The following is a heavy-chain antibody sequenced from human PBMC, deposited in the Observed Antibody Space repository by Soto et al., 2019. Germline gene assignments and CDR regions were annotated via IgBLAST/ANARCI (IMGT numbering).Heavy chain of an antibody. CDR1: GGTLSSYA. CDR2: IIPIFGTA. D-gene: IGHD2-21*02. CDR3: ARAEPWGDPPNWFDP. V-gene: IGHV1-69*01. Sequence: LQLLKLGAEGKKPGSWVKVSGKASGGTLSSYAISWGRRAPGQGLEWMGGIIPIFGTANYAQKFQGRVTITADESTSTAYMELSSLRSEDTAVYYCARAEPWGDPPNWFDPWGQGTLVTVSS. J-gene: IGHJ5*02.